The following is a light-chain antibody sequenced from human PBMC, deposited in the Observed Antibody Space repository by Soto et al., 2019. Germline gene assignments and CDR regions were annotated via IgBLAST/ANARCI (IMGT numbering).Light chain of an antibody. Sequence: EIVMTQSPATLSVSPGERAALSCRASQSVGSNLAWYQQGPGQAPRLLIYGASTRATGIPARFSGSGSETDFTLTISSLQAEDCAVYYCQQYDKWPLYTFGQGTKLEIK. CDR1: QSVGSN. V-gene: IGKV3-15*01. CDR2: GAS. CDR3: QQYDKWPLYT. J-gene: IGKJ2*01.